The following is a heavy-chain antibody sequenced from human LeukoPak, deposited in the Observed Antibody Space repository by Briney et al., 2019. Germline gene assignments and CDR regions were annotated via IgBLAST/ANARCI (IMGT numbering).Heavy chain of an antibody. V-gene: IGHV1-69*01. CDR1: GGTFSSYA. CDR3: ARVRYSGSYEHHDAFDI. Sequence: AASVKVSCKASGGTFSSYAISWVRQAPGQGLEWMGGIIPIFGTANYAQKFQGRVTITADESTSTAYMELSSLRSEDTAVYYCARVRYSGSYEHHDAFDIWGQGTMVTVSS. D-gene: IGHD1-26*01. CDR2: IIPIFGTA. J-gene: IGHJ3*02.